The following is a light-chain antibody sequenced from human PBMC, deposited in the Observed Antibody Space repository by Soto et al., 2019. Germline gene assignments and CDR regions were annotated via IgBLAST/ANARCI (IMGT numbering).Light chain of an antibody. CDR2: GAS. J-gene: IGKJ1*01. Sequence: EIVLTQSPATLSLSPGERVTLSRRASQTVSSYLAWYQQKPGQAPRLLIYGASTRATGVPARFSGSGSGTEFTLTISSLQSEDFAVYYCQQYNDWWTFGQGTKVDIK. CDR3: QQYNDWWT. CDR1: QTVSSY. V-gene: IGKV3-15*01.